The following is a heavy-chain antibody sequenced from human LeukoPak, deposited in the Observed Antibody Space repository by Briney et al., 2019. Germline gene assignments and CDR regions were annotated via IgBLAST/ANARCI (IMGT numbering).Heavy chain of an antibody. J-gene: IGHJ2*01. Sequence: GGSLRLSCAASGFTVSSNYMSWVRQAPGKGLEWVANIKQDGSEKYYVDSVKGRFTISRDNAKNSLYLQMNSLRAEDTAVYYCAAHMVVQWYFDLWGRGTLVTVSS. D-gene: IGHD2-15*01. CDR3: AAHMVVQWYFDL. V-gene: IGHV3-7*01. CDR2: IKQDGSEK. CDR1: GFTVSSNY.